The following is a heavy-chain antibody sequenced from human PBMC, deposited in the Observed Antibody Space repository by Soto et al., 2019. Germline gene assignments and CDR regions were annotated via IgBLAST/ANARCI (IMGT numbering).Heavy chain of an antibody. D-gene: IGHD5-18*01. V-gene: IGHV3-15*01. CDR2: IKSKTDGGTT. J-gene: IGHJ6*02. Sequence: GGSLRLSCAASGFTFSNAWMSWVRQAPGKGLEWVGRIKSKTDGGTTDYAAPVKGRFTISRDDSKNTLYLQMNSLKTEDTAVYYCTTPTIRAGYSYGYGMDVWGQGTTVTVSS. CDR3: TTPTIRAGYSYGYGMDV. CDR1: GFTFSNAW.